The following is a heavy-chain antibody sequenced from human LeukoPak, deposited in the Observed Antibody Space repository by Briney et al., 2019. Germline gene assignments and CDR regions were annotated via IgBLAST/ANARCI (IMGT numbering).Heavy chain of an antibody. CDR2: IIPIFGTA. CDR1: GGTFSSYA. Sequence: GASVKVSCKASGGTFSSYAISWVRQAPGQGLEWTGGIIPIFGTANYAQKFQGRVTITADKSTSTAYMELSSLRSEDTAVYYCARVHPPIVPAASFDPWGQGTLVTVSS. CDR3: ARVHPPIVPAASFDP. D-gene: IGHD2-2*01. J-gene: IGHJ5*02. V-gene: IGHV1-69*06.